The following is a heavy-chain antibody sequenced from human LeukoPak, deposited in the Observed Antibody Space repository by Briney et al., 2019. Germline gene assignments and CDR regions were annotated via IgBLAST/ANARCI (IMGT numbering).Heavy chain of an antibody. CDR3: ARARGTAIFGVVILDYYMDI. V-gene: IGHV4-38-2*01. D-gene: IGHD3-3*01. Sequence: SETLSLTCAVSGYSISSNYYWGWNRQPPGKGLEWIASIFQTGTTNYNPSLKSRVTISVDTSKNQFSLKLSSVSAADTAVYYCARARGTAIFGVVILDYYMDIWGKGATVTVSS. J-gene: IGHJ6*03. CDR1: GYSISSNYY. CDR2: IFQTGTT.